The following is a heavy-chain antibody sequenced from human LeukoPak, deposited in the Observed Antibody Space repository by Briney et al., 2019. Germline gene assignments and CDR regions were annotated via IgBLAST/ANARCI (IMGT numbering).Heavy chain of an antibody. Sequence: SETLSLTCAVYGGSFSRYSWSWIRLPPGKGLEWIGEINHSGSTNYNPSLKGRVTISVDTSKNQFSLKLRSVTAADTAVYYCARVVGKYSSSWYYWGQGTLVTVSS. J-gene: IGHJ4*02. CDR1: GGSFSRYS. V-gene: IGHV4-34*01. CDR3: ARVVGKYSSSWYY. CDR2: INHSGST. D-gene: IGHD6-13*01.